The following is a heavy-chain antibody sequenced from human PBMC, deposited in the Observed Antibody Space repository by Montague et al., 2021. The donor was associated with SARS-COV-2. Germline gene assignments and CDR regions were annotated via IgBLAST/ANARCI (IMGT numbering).Heavy chain of an antibody. Sequence: SETLSLTCAVSGGFISSGNWWSWVRQPPGNGLEWIGEIFHSGAASYNPSLKSRLTISMDKSKNEFSLKLNSVTAADTAMYYCARDFVAAVPDRFDSWGQGVLVTVSS. J-gene: IGHJ4*02. CDR1: GGFISSGNW. V-gene: IGHV4/OR15-8*02. CDR2: IFHSGAA. CDR3: ARDFVAAVPDRFDS. D-gene: IGHD6-13*01.